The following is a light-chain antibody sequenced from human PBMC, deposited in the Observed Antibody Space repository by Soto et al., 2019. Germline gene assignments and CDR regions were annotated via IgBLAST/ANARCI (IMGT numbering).Light chain of an antibody. Sequence: QSALTQPASVSGSFGQSITISCTGTSSDVGTYDIVSWYQHHPGKAPKLIIYEGRKRPSGVSSRFSGSKSVNTASLTISGLQAEDEADYYCTSYTTTSTYVFGTGTKLTVL. J-gene: IGLJ1*01. V-gene: IGLV2-14*02. CDR3: TSYTTTSTYV. CDR1: SSDVGTYDI. CDR2: EGR.